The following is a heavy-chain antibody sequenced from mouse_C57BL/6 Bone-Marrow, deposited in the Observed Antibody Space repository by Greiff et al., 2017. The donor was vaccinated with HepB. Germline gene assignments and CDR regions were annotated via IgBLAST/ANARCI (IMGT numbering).Heavy chain of an antibody. CDR3: ARKAQATSGFAY. CDR1: GFSLTSYA. V-gene: IGHV2-9-1*01. Sequence: VQVVESGPGLVAPSQSLSITCTVSGFSLTSYAISWVRQPPGKGLEWLGVIWNGGGTNYNSALKSRLSISKDNSKSQVFLKMNSLQTDDTARYYCARKAQATSGFAYWGQGTLVTVSA. CDR2: IWNGGGT. D-gene: IGHD3-2*02. J-gene: IGHJ3*01.